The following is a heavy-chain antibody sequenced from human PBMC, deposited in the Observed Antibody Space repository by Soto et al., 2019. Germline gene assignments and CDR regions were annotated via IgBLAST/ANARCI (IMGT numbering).Heavy chain of an antibody. Sequence: QVQLVQSGAEVKKPGSSVKVSCKASGGTFRSYTISWVRQAPGQGLEWRGRIIPILGIANYAQKFQGRVTITADKSTSTAYMELSSLRSEDTAVYYCASRAGYSYGYDRFDYWGQGTLVTVSP. CDR3: ASRAGYSYGYDRFDY. J-gene: IGHJ4*02. V-gene: IGHV1-69*02. D-gene: IGHD5-18*01. CDR1: GGTFRSYT. CDR2: IIPILGIA.